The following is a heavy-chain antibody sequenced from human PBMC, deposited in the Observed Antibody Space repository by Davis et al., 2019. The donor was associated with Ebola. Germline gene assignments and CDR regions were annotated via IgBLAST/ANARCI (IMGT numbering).Heavy chain of an antibody. D-gene: IGHD3-16*01. CDR2: SSSKSNSFAT. CDR1: ASTFSRSA. V-gene: IGHV3-73*01. Sequence: PGGSLRPSCPPSASTFSRSAVHWVRQPSGKGLEWVGCSSSKSNSFATEFPAAVKGRFTISRDDSKNTAYLQMNSLKTEDTAVYYCGRNSPFRFVDYWGQGTMVTVYS. CDR3: GRNSPFRFVDY. J-gene: IGHJ4*02.